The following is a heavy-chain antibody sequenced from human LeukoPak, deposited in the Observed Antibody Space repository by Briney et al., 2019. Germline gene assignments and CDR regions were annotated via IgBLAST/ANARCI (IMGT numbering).Heavy chain of an antibody. Sequence: GGSLRLSCGASGFSFSTDAMHWVRQAPGKGLEWVAVISYEGSIKTYADSVKGRFTISRDNSKNTLYLQMNSLRAEDTAVYYCARAQGSYYHYYMDVWGKGTTVTVSS. CDR2: ISYEGSIK. CDR3: ARAQGSYYHYYMDV. V-gene: IGHV3-30-3*01. J-gene: IGHJ6*03. D-gene: IGHD1-26*01. CDR1: GFSFSTDA.